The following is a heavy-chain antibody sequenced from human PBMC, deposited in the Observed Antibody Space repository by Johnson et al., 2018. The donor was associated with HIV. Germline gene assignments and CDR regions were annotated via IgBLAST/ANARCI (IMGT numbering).Heavy chain of an antibody. Sequence: VQLVESGGGLIQPGGSLRLSCAASGFIVSSNYMSWVRQAPGKGLEWVSVVYSDGITFYADSVKGRFTISRDKFKNTLYLQISSLRAEDTALYYCARRHSGSLSFDVWGQGTMVTVSS. D-gene: IGHD1-26*01. CDR3: ARRHSGSLSFDV. CDR2: VYSDGIT. J-gene: IGHJ3*01. V-gene: IGHV3-53*01. CDR1: GFIVSSNY.